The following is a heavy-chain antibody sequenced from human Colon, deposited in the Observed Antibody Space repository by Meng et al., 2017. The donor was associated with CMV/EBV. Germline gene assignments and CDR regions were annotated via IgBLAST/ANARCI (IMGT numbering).Heavy chain of an antibody. CDR1: GFTFGSYA. CDR3: AKMIFDIVPTKILGYFDY. V-gene: IGHV3-23*05. J-gene: IGHJ4*02. CDR2: IDGSNT. Sequence: GGSLRLSCAAAGFTFGSYAMSWVRQAPGKGLEWLSTIDGSNTYYSDSVKGRFTISRDNSKNTLYPQMKSLRADDTAVYYCAKMIFDIVPTKILGYFDYWGQGTLVTVSS. D-gene: IGHD5-12*01.